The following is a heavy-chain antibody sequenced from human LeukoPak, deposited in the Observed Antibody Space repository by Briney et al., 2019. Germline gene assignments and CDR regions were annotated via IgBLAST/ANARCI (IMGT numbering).Heavy chain of an antibody. J-gene: IGHJ4*02. Sequence: GGSLRLSCAASGFTFSDFWMTWLRQAPGKGPEWVANLKQDGSEKYYVDSVRGRFTISRDNAKNSLFLQMNSLRVEDTAVYYCARRGGSSSRRSPIDYWGQGTLVTVSS. CDR2: LKQDGSEK. CDR3: ARRGGSSSRRSPIDY. CDR1: GFTFSDFW. D-gene: IGHD6-6*01. V-gene: IGHV3-7*01.